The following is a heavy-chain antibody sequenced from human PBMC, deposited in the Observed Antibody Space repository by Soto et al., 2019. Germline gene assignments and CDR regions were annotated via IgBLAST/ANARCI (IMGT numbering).Heavy chain of an antibody. CDR2: ISSNSRYI. J-gene: IGHJ6*02. Sequence: EVHLVESGGGLVKPGGSLRLSCAASAFTFSSYSMSWVRQAPGKGLEWVSCISSNSRYILYADSVKGRFTISRDNAKNSLFLQMNSLRAEDTAVYYCARRRLRDGYISGLYYHYYGMDVWGQGTTVTVSS. V-gene: IGHV3-21*01. CDR3: ARRRLRDGYISGLYYHYYGMDV. CDR1: AFTFSSYS. D-gene: IGHD5-12*01.